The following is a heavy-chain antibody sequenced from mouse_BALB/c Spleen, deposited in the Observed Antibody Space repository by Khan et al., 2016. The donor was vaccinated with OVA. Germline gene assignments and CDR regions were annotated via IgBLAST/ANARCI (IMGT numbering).Heavy chain of an antibody. CDR1: GFSLTTYG. CDR2: IWSGETT. J-gene: IGHJ3*01. CDR3: ARNSYMYDFTY. V-gene: IGHV2-2*01. Sequence: QVQLKQSGPGLEQPSQSLSITCTVSGFSLTTYGVHWVRQSPGKGLEWLGVIWSGETTDYNAAFISRLSISKDNSKSQVFFKMNSLQADDTAMYYCARNSYMYDFTYWGQGTLVTVSA. D-gene: IGHD2-14*01.